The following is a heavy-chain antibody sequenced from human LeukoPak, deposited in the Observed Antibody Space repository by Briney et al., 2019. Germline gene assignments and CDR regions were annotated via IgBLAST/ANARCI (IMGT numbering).Heavy chain of an antibody. CDR3: AKTGSLFGRFLDH. Sequence: SETLSLTCTVFGDSMNNYYRNWIRQPPGKGLEWIGNIHHGGTTKFHPSLESRVTISVDTSKKQFSLRLRSVTAADTAVYYCAKTGSLFGRFLDHWGQGALVIVSS. J-gene: IGHJ4*02. CDR2: IHHGGTT. D-gene: IGHD3-10*02. V-gene: IGHV4-59*01. CDR1: GDSMNNYY.